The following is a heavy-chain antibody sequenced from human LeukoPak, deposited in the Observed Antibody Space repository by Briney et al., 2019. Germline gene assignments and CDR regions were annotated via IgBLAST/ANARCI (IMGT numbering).Heavy chain of an antibody. CDR2: ISWNSGSI. J-gene: IGHJ4*02. CDR1: GFTFDDYA. Sequence: PGGSLRLSCAASGFTFDDYAMHWVRQAPGKGLEWVSGISWNSGSIGYADSVKGRFTISRDNAKNSLYLQMNSLRAEDTALYYCAKELGYCGSTSCYDYFDYWGQGTLVTVSS. D-gene: IGHD2-2*01. CDR3: AKELGYCGSTSCYDYFDY. V-gene: IGHV3-9*01.